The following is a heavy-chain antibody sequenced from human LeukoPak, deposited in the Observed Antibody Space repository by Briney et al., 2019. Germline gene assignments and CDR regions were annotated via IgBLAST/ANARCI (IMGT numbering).Heavy chain of an antibody. V-gene: IGHV3-23*01. J-gene: IGHJ4*02. CDR2: ISGSGGST. Sequence: GGSLRLSCAASAFTFSSYAMSWVRQPPGKGLEWDAAISGSGGSTYYAASVKGRFTISRDNSKNTLYLQMNSLRAEDTAVYYCATYSSSWYCFDYWGQGTLVTVSS. CDR1: AFTFSSYA. D-gene: IGHD6-13*01. CDR3: ATYSSSWYCFDY.